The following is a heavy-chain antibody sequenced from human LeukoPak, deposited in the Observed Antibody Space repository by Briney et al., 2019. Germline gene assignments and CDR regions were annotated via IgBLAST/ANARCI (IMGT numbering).Heavy chain of an antibody. Sequence: GASVKVSCKASGYTFTGNYMHWVRQAPGQGLEWMGWINPNSGGTNYAQKFQDKVTMTRDTSISTAYMELSRLRSDDTAAYYCATGDSSSWYSLDYWGQGTLVTVSS. J-gene: IGHJ4*02. D-gene: IGHD6-13*01. CDR1: GYTFTGNY. CDR2: INPNSGGT. CDR3: ATGDSSSWYSLDY. V-gene: IGHV1-2*02.